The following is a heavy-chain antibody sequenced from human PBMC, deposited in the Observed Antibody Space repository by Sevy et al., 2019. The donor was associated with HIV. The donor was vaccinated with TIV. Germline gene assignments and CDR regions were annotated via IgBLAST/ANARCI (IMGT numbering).Heavy chain of an antibody. J-gene: IGHJ4*02. CDR1: GYTFTNYW. CDR2: IYPADSDT. CDR3: VRHPSKVRAFDY. D-gene: IGHD4-4*01. V-gene: IGHV5-51*01. Sequence: GESLKISCKGSGYTFTNYWIGWVRQMPGKGLEWMGIIYPADSDTRYSPSFEGRVTISVDKSISTTFLLWSSLKASDTAMYYYVRHPSKVRAFDYWGQGTLVTVSS.